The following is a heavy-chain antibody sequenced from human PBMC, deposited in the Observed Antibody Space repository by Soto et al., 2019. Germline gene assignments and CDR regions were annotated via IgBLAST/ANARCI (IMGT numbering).Heavy chain of an antibody. CDR1: GGTFSTYP. Sequence: QVQLVQSGAEVKKPGSSVKVSCKASGGTFSTYPITWVRQAPGQGLEWVEVIVPIFNTSTYARKFRGRVTITADESTTTAFMELSSLRSDDTAVYYCARSWLQSYYFDYWGQGTLVTVSS. V-gene: IGHV1-69*01. CDR2: IVPIFNTS. D-gene: IGHD5-12*01. CDR3: ARSWLQSYYFDY. J-gene: IGHJ4*02.